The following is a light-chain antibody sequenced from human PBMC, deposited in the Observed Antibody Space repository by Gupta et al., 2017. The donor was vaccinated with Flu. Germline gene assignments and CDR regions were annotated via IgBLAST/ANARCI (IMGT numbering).Light chain of an antibody. Sequence: QSVLTQPPSVSGAPGQTVTISCTGSSSNIGARFEVHGYQRVPGTVPKLLIYGNSNRPSGVPDRFSGSASGTSASLAITGLQTEDEADYYCQSYDSSLGGFYVFGTGTKVTVL. CDR2: GNS. CDR3: QSYDSSLGGFYV. CDR1: SSNIGARFE. J-gene: IGLJ1*01. V-gene: IGLV1-40*01.